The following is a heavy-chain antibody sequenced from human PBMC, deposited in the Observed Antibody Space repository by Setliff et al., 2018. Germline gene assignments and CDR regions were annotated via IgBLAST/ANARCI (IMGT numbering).Heavy chain of an antibody. Sequence: ASVKVSCKASGYTFTSYFMQWVRQAPGQGLEWMGMINPSGGYTIYAQKFQGRVTMTEDTSTDTAYMELSSLRSEDTAVYYCATNSGGNTIDAFDIWGQGTMVTVSS. CDR2: INPSGGYT. V-gene: IGHV1-46*01. CDR1: GYTFTSYF. D-gene: IGHD2-15*01. J-gene: IGHJ3*02. CDR3: ATNSGGNTIDAFDI.